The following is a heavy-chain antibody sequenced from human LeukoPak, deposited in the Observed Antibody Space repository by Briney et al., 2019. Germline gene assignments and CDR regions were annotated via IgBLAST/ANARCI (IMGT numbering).Heavy chain of an antibody. CDR2: FYSGGST. D-gene: IGHD5-12*01. CDR3: ARVYSGYDLPGSLANYYFDY. Sequence: PSETLSLTCTVSGGSISSYYWSWIRQPAGKGLEWIGRFYSGGSTDYNPSLKSRVTMSVDTSKNQLSLKLSPVTAADTAVYYCARVYSGYDLPGSLANYYFDYWGQGTLVTVSS. J-gene: IGHJ4*02. CDR1: GGSISSYY. V-gene: IGHV4-4*07.